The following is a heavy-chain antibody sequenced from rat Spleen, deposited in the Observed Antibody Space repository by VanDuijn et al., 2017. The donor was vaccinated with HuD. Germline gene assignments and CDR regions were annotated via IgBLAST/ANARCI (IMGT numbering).Heavy chain of an antibody. V-gene: IGHV2-1*01. CDR3: ARSNYGGPFAY. Sequence: QVQLKESGPGLVQPSQTLSLTCTVSGFSLISNSVHWIRQPPGRGLEWMGGIWSGGSTDYNSALKSRLSISRDTSKSQVFLKMNSLQTEDTAMYFCARSNYGGPFAYWGQGTLVTVSS. CDR1: GFSLISNS. J-gene: IGHJ3*01. D-gene: IGHD1-11*01. CDR2: IWSGGST.